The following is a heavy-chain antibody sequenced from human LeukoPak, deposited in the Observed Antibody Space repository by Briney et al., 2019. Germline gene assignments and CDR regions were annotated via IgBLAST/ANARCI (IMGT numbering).Heavy chain of an antibody. CDR3: ASLPALGGYDILTGYYVPKDHFDY. CDR2: ISWNSGRI. J-gene: IGHJ4*02. V-gene: IGHV3-9*01. CDR1: GFTFNDYA. Sequence: GGSLRLSCAASGFTFNDYAMHWVRQAPGKGLEWVSSISWNSGRIGYADSVKGRFTISRDNSKNSLYLQMNSLRAEDTALYYCASLPALGGYDILTGYYVPKDHFDYWGQGTLVTVSS. D-gene: IGHD3-9*01.